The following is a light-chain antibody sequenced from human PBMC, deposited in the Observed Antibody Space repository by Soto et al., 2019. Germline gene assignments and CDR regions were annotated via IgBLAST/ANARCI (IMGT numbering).Light chain of an antibody. CDR1: QDISNY. V-gene: IGKV1-33*01. Sequence: DIQMTQSQSSLSASLGYRFTITCQASQDISNYLNWYQQKPGKAPKLMIYDASNLETGVPSRFSGSGSGTDFTFTISSLQPEDIATYYCQQYDNLLWTFGQGTTGDIK. J-gene: IGKJ1*01. CDR2: DAS. CDR3: QQYDNLLWT.